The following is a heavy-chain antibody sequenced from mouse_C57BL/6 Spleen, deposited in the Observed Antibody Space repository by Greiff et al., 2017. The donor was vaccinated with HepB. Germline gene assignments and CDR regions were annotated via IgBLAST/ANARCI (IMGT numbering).Heavy chain of an antibody. CDR3: TYYYGRSYGFAY. CDR1: GFNIKDDY. V-gene: IGHV14-4*01. CDR2: IDPENGDT. D-gene: IGHD1-1*01. J-gene: IGHJ3*01. Sequence: EVQLQQSGAELVRPGASVKLSCTASGFNIKDDYMHWVKQRPEQGLEWIGWIDPENGDTEYASKFQGKATITADTSSNTAYLQLRSLTSEDTAVYYCTYYYGRSYGFAYWGQGTLVTVSA.